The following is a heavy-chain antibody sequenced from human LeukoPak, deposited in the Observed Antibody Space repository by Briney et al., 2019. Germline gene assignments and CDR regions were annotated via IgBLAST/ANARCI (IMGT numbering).Heavy chain of an antibody. V-gene: IGHV4-59*08. CDR1: GXSISNSY. Sequence: SETLSLTCTVSGXSISNSYWSWIRQPPGKGLEWIGYIYYTGSTNYNPSLKSRVTISVDTSKNHFSLKLTSVTAADTAVYYCARSGGYSYGDFDYWGQGTLVTVSS. CDR3: ARSGGYSYGDFDY. D-gene: IGHD5-18*01. CDR2: IYYTGST. J-gene: IGHJ4*02.